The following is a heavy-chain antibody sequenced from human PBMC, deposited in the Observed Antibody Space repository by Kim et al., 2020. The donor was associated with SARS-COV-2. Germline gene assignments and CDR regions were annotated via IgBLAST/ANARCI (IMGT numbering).Heavy chain of an antibody. CDR1: GGSFSGYY. CDR2: INHSGST. J-gene: IGHJ4*02. Sequence: SETLSLTCAVYGGSFSGYYWSWIRQPPGKGLEWIGEINHSGSTNYNPSHKSRVTMSVDTSKNQFSLKLSSVTAADTAVYYCARGKYYANYFDYWGQGTLVTVSS. D-gene: IGHD2-8*01. CDR3: ARGKYYANYFDY. V-gene: IGHV4-34*01.